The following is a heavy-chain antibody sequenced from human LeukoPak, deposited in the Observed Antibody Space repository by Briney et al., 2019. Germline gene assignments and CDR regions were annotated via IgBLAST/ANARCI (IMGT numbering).Heavy chain of an antibody. Sequence: GRSLRLSCAGSGFTFSSYGMHWVRQAPGKGLEWVANIKQDGSEKYYVDSVKGRFTISRDNAKNSLYLQMNSLRAEDTAVYYCVRDLYRIVVVPHYFDYWGQGTLVTVSS. CDR3: VRDLYRIVVVPHYFDY. CDR1: GFTFSSYG. D-gene: IGHD3-22*01. V-gene: IGHV3-7*01. CDR2: IKQDGSEK. J-gene: IGHJ4*02.